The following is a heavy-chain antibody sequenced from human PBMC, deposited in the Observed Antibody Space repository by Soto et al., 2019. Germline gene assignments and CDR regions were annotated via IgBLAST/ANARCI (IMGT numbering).Heavy chain of an antibody. J-gene: IGHJ5*02. CDR3: TSYPLTGNDARS. CDR2: RQYSGSS. CDR1: GGSSTSREYY. D-gene: IGHD1-1*01. V-gene: IGHV4-39*01. Sequence: KTAGDLSLTCADSGGSSTSREYYWALSRQPRGKGLHFVGSRQYSGSSYSSPSLKRQLSMSFDTSKNQVALTMKSLTAADTCVYYCTSYPLTGNDARSWGQG.